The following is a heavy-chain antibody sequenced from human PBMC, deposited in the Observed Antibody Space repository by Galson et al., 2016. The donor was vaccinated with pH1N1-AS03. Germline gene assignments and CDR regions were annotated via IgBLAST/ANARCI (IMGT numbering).Heavy chain of an antibody. D-gene: IGHD2-2*01. V-gene: IGHV3-74*01. CDR1: RFTFSSSW. CDR3: ARGWIGCTSTSCYGVDY. CDR2: INSDGSST. J-gene: IGHJ4*02. Sequence: SLRLSCAASRFTFSSSWMHWVRHAPGKGLVWVSRINSDGSSTNYADSVKGRFTISRDNAKNTLYLQMNSLRVEDTAVYYCARGWIGCTSTSCYGVDYWGQGTLVTVSS.